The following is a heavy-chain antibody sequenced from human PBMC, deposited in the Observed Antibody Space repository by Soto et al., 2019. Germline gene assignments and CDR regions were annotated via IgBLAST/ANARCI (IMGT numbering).Heavy chain of an antibody. CDR2: IYHSGST. CDR1: GGSISSGGYS. D-gene: IGHD3-22*01. Sequence: QLQLQESGSGLVKPSQTLSLTCAVSGGSISSGGYSWSWIRQPPGKGLEWIGYIYHSGSTYYNPSLKSRVTISVDRSKNQFSLKLSSVTAADTAVYYCARGSGDTMIVVAPSAFDIWGQGTMVTVSS. V-gene: IGHV4-30-2*01. J-gene: IGHJ3*02. CDR3: ARGSGDTMIVVAPSAFDI.